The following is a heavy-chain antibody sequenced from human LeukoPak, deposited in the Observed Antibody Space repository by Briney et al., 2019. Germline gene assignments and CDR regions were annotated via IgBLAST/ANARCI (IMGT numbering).Heavy chain of an antibody. J-gene: IGHJ4*02. CDR1: GVSISSGGYS. Sequence: SETLSLTCAVSGVSISSGGYSWSWIRQPPGKGLEWIGYIYHSGSTYYNPSLKSRVTISVDRSKNQFSLKLSSVTAADTAVYYCARVPHRGFFDYWGQGTLVTVSS. CDR2: IYHSGST. D-gene: IGHD5-12*01. V-gene: IGHV4-30-2*01. CDR3: ARVPHRGFFDY.